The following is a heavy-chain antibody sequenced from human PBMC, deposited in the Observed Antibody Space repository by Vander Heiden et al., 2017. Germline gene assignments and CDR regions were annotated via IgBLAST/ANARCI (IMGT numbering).Heavy chain of an antibody. CDR2: ISGSGGST. CDR3: AKDRGYYVY. Sequence: EVQLLQSGGGLLQVGGFLILFFAASGFTLSSYAMSWVRQAPGKGLEWVSAISGSGGSTYYADSVKGRFTISRDNSKNTLYLQMNSLRAEDTAVYYCAKDRGYYVYWGQGTLITVSS. J-gene: IGHJ4*02. D-gene: IGHD3-10*02. CDR1: GFTLSSYA. V-gene: IGHV3-23*01.